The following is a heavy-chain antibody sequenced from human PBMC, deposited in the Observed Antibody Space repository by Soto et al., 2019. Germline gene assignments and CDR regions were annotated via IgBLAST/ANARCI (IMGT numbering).Heavy chain of an antibody. D-gene: IGHD2-2*02. CDR3: LRVGRGYTRDDVLDA. Sequence: EVQLVESGGGLVKPGGSLRLSCVDSGFTLSSYSRNWVRQAPGKGLEWVSSISTTSNPIFYADSVRGRFTISRDNANNSLYLQMNSLRAEDTGVFYCLRVGRGYTRDDVLDAWGQGTMVTVSS. V-gene: IGHV3-21*06. J-gene: IGHJ3*01. CDR1: GFTLSSYS. CDR2: ISTTSNPI.